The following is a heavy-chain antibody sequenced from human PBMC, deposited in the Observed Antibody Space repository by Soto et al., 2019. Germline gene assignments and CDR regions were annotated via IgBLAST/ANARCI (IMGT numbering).Heavy chain of an antibody. CDR2: IYYSGST. D-gene: IGHD3-10*01. J-gene: IGHJ4*02. CDR3: ARGVTMVRGVIHTPYFDY. V-gene: IGHV4-31*03. CDR1: GGSIRSGGYY. Sequence: QVQLQESGPGLVKPSQTLSLTCTVSGGSIRSGGYYWSWIRQHPGKVLEWIRYIYYSGSTYYNPSLKGRVTISVDPSKHQFSLKLSSVTAADTAVYYCARGVTMVRGVIHTPYFDYWGQGTLVTVSS.